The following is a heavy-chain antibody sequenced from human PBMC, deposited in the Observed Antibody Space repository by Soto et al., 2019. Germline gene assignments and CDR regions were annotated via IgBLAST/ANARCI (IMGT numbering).Heavy chain of an antibody. V-gene: IGHV4-39*01. CDR1: GCSIYSSNYF. CDR2: IYYSGST. D-gene: IGHD3-22*01. J-gene: IGHJ4*02. Sequence: SETLSLTCSVSGCSIYSSNYFWDWIRQPPGKGLEWIGSIYYSGSTYYNPSLNSRVTISVDTSKNQFSLKLSSVTAADTAVYYCARRPYYYNSSGYRLYYFDYWGPGTLVTVSS. CDR3: ARRPYYYNSSGYRLYYFDY.